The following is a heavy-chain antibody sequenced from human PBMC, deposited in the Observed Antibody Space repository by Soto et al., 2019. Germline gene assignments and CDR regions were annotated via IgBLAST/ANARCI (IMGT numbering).Heavy chain of an antibody. J-gene: IGHJ4*02. CDR3: AKDLELEVFTAEYLDH. V-gene: IGHV3-23*01. CDR1: GFTFSSYA. CDR2: ISGYGGST. Sequence: EVQLLESGGGLVQPGGSLRLSCAASGFTFSSYAMSWVRQAPGKGLEWVSSISGYGGSTYYADSVKGRFTISRDNSKNTLYLQMNSLRAEDTAVDYCAKDLELEVFTAEYLDHWGQGSLVTVSS. D-gene: IGHD1-1*01.